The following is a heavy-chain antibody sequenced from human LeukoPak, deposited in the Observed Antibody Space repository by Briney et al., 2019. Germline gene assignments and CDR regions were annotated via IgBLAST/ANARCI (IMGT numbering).Heavy chain of an antibody. J-gene: IGHJ4*02. CDR2: IYPGDSDT. D-gene: IGHD1-20*01. CDR3: ARLIYNSGSFYFDY. CDR1: GYSFSSYW. V-gene: IGHV5-51*01. Sequence: PGESLKISCTGSGYSFSSYWIGWVRHMPGKGLKWMGIIYPGDSDTRYGPPFRGQVTVSADRSTSTAYLQWSSLKASDTAMYYCARLIYNSGSFYFDYWGQGALVTVSS.